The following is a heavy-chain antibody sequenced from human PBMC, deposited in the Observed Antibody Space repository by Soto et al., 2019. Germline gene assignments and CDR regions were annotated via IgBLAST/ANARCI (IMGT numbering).Heavy chain of an antibody. J-gene: IGHJ4*02. Sequence: EVQLLESGGGLVQPGGSLRLSCAASGFTFSSYAMSWVRQAPGKGLEWVSAISGSGGSTYYADSVKDPFTISRDNSKNTLYLQMSSLRAEDTAVYYCAKGPLDCSGGSCYSFDYWGQGTLVTVSS. CDR1: GFTFSSYA. CDR2: ISGSGGST. CDR3: AKGPLDCSGGSCYSFDY. D-gene: IGHD2-15*01. V-gene: IGHV3-23*01.